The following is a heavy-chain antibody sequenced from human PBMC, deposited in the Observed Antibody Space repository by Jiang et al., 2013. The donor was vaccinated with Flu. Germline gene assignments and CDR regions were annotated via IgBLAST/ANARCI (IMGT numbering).Heavy chain of an antibody. CDR1: HGAINSYY. V-gene: IGHV4-4*07. D-gene: IGHD3-9*01. J-gene: IGHJ4*02. CDR2: IYPSGRT. CDR3: ARGVGDVLTGFHFDT. Sequence: SETLSLTCTVSHGAINSYYWSWIRQPAGQGLEWIGRIYPSGRTNYSPSLNSRISIALDTSKTRFSLTLKSVTAADSAVYFCARGVGDVLTGFHFDTWGQGILVTVSS.